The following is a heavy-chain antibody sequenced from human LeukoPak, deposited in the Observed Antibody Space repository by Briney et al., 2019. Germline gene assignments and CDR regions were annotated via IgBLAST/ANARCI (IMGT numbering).Heavy chain of an antibody. J-gene: IGHJ4*02. Sequence: ASVKVSCKASEYTFTDYYIHWVRQAPGQGLEWMGWINPNSGGTNYAQKFQGRVTMTRDTSIATAYMELSGLISDDTAVYYCARDRQRYSSSSFDYWGQGTLVTVSS. D-gene: IGHD6-6*01. CDR3: ARDRQRYSSSSFDY. V-gene: IGHV1-2*02. CDR1: EYTFTDYY. CDR2: INPNSGGT.